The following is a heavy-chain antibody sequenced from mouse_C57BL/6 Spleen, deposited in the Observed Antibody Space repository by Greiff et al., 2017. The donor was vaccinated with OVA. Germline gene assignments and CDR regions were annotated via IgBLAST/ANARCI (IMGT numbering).Heavy chain of an antibody. CDR1: GYTFTSYW. J-gene: IGHJ1*03. V-gene: IGHV1-50*01. D-gene: IGHD2-3*01. CDR3: ARRWLLLYFDV. Sequence: VQLQQPGAELVKPGASVKLSCKASGYTFTSYWMQWVKQRPGQGLEWIGEIDPSDSYTNYNQKFKGKATLTVDTSSSTAYMQLSSLTSEDSAVYYCARRWLLLYFDVWGTGTTVTVSS. CDR2: IDPSDSYT.